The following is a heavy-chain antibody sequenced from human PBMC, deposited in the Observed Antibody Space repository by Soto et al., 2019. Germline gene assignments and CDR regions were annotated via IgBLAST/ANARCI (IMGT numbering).Heavy chain of an antibody. Sequence: PSETLALTCSVSGGSISSSTYYWGWVRQPTGKGLDWIGTTYYSGGTYYNPSLNSRVTISLDTSKNQFALRLSSVTAADTAVYYCARTSRIIGGSDYYFDYWGQGGLLTGS. V-gene: IGHV4-39*01. J-gene: IGHJ4*02. CDR1: GGSISSSTYY. CDR3: ARTSRIIGGSDYYFDY. D-gene: IGHD3-16*01. CDR2: TYYSGGT.